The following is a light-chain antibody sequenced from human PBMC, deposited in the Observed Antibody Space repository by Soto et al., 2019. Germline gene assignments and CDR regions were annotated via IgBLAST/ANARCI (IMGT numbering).Light chain of an antibody. V-gene: IGLV2-14*01. J-gene: IGLJ2*01. CDR1: SSDIGGYNY. CDR3: SSQAVSSTLV. Sequence: QSALTQPASVSGSPGQSITISCSGTSSDIGGYNYVSWHQQHPGKAPKLMIYDVSNRPSGVSNRFSGSKSGNTASLTISGLQAEDEADYYCSSQAVSSTLVFGGGTKVTVL. CDR2: DVS.